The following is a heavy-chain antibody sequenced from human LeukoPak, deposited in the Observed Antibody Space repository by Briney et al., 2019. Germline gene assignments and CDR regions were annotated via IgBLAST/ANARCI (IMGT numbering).Heavy chain of an antibody. CDR2: INPNSGGT. Sequence: GASVKVSCKASGYTFTGYYMHWVRQAPGQGLEWMGWINPNSGGTNYAQKFQGRVTMTRDTSISTAYMELSRLRSDDTAVYYCASDLYYYDSSGLGGDNYWGQGTLVTVSS. CDR1: GYTFTGYY. V-gene: IGHV1-2*02. J-gene: IGHJ4*02. D-gene: IGHD3-22*01. CDR3: ASDLYYYDSSGLGGDNY.